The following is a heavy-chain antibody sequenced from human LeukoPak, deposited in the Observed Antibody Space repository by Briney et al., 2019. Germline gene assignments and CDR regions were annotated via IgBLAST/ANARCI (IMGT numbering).Heavy chain of an antibody. CDR3: ARDLVSSSPDPYYYGMDV. J-gene: IGHJ6*04. CDR2: IYSGGST. CDR1: GFTVSSNY. D-gene: IGHD6-13*01. V-gene: IGHV3-53*01. Sequence: GGSLRLSCAASGFTVSSNYMSWVRQAPGKGLEWVSVIYSGGSTYYADSVKGRFTISRDNSKNTLYLQMNSLRAEDTAVYYCARDLVSSSPDPYYYGMDVWGKGTTVTVSS.